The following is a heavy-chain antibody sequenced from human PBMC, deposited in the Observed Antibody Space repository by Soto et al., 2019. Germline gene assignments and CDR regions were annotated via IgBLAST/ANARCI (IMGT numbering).Heavy chain of an antibody. D-gene: IGHD3-22*01. Sequence: QVHLLLQSGAEVKKPGSSVKVSCKASGGTPSNSAISWVRQAPGQWLEWMGGIIPVFGLVKYAQNFQGRVTITADESTNTAYMELSSLRPEDTAVYYCAGGRIVVVGSRAYYGMDVWGQGTTVNVAS. CDR1: GGTPSNSA. V-gene: IGHV1-69*01. CDR2: IIPVFGLV. J-gene: IGHJ6*02. CDR3: AGGRIVVVGSRAYYGMDV.